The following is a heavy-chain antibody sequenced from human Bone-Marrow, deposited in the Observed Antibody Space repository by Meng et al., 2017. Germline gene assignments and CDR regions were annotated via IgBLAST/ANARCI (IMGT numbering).Heavy chain of an antibody. CDR2: IYHSGRT. V-gene: IGHV4-4*02. D-gene: IGHD3-22*01. CDR3: ARESGSSRFDY. CDR1: GGSISSTNW. Sequence: QVQLQESGPGLVKPSGTLSLTCTVSGGSISSTNWWIWVRQPPGEGLEWMGEIYHSGRTNHNPSLKSRVTISLDKSKNQFSLKLSSVTAADTAVYYCARESGSSRFDYWGQGTLVTVSS. J-gene: IGHJ4*02.